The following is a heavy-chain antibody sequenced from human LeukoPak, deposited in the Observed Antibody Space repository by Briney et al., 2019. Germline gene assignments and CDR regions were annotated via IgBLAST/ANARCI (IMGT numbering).Heavy chain of an antibody. CDR3: ARSYGSGSYFDS. D-gene: IGHD3-10*01. J-gene: IGHJ4*02. V-gene: IGHV4-59*01. CDR1: GGSIDSYY. CDR2: ISYSGST. Sequence: SETLSLTCTVSGGSIDSYYWSWIRQPPGKGLEWIGYISYSGSTNYNPSLKSRVTISVDTSKNQFSLKLRSVTAADTAVYYCARSYGSGSYFDSWGQGTLVTVSS.